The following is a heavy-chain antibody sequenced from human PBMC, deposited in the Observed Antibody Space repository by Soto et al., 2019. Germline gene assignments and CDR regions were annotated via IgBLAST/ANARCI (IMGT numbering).Heavy chain of an antibody. CDR3: ARCYGSGSYYNGLFDY. CDR1: GGSIGYFY. CDR2: IYYSGST. J-gene: IGHJ4*02. Sequence: SETLSLTCTVSGGSIGYFYWSWIRQPPGKGLEWIGYIYYSGSTSYNPSLKSRVTISVDTSKNQFSLKLSSVTAADTAVYYCARCYGSGSYYNGLFDYWGQGTLVTVSS. V-gene: IGHV4-59*01. D-gene: IGHD3-10*01.